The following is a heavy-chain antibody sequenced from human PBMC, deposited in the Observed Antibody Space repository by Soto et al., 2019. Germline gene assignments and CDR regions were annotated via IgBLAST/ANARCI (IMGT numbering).Heavy chain of an antibody. Sequence: SLSLPCSLSSHSFSSDSFIGSGVRQFPVKGLEWIGYIYYSGTTYYNPSLRSRVIMSVDTSKNQFSLKLSSVTAADTAVYYCARDHKWDGTDVWGQGTTVTGS. CDR1: SHSFSSDSFI. CDR2: IYYSGTT. J-gene: IGHJ6*02. CDR3: ARDHKWDGTDV. V-gene: IGHV4-31*03. D-gene: IGHD1-26*01.